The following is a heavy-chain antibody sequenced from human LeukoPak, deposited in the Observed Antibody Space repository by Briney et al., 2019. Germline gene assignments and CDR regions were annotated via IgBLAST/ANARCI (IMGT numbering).Heavy chain of an antibody. CDR3: ARVGARFDSSGYYYVPYYFDY. CDR2: IYYSGST. D-gene: IGHD3-22*01. Sequence: SETLSLTCTVSGGSISSYYWSWIRQPPGKGPEWIGYIYYSGSTNYNPSLKSRVTISVDTSKNQFSLKLSSVTAADTAVYYCARVGARFDSSGYYYVPYYFDYWGQGTLVTVSS. J-gene: IGHJ4*02. V-gene: IGHV4-59*01. CDR1: GGSISSYY.